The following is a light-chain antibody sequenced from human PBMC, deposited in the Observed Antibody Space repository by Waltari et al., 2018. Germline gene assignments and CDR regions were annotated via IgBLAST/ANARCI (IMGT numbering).Light chain of an antibody. CDR1: QSILNSSNNNNY. V-gene: IGKV4-1*01. J-gene: IGKJ2*01. CDR2: WAS. Sequence: DIVMTQSPDSLAVSLGERATINCKASQSILNSSNNNNYLEWYQQKPGQPPKLLIYWASTREAGVPDRFSGSGSGTDFALTISSLQAEDVAVYYCQQYYSTPNTFGQGTKLEIK. CDR3: QQYYSTPNT.